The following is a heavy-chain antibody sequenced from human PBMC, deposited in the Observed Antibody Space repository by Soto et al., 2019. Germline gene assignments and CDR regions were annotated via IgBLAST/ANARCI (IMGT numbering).Heavy chain of an antibody. D-gene: IGHD6-13*01. CDR3: ARAAIHGSSWCFRVDT. J-gene: IGHJ5*02. Sequence: QVQLVQSGSEVKMPGSSVKVSCKTSGGTFSRHAINWVRQAPGQGLEWMGGIIPLFGTTNYAQKFEGRVTISADESTRTAYMELRSLTSEDAAVYYGARAAIHGSSWCFRVDTWGEGSAVTASS. V-gene: IGHV1-69*01. CDR2: IIPLFGTT. CDR1: GGTFSRHA.